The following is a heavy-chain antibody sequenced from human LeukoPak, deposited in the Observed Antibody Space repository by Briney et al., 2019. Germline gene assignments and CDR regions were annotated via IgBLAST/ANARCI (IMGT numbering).Heavy chain of an antibody. V-gene: IGHV3-23*01. J-gene: IGHJ4*02. D-gene: IGHD4-17*01. CDR1: GFTFSSYA. Sequence: GGSLRLSCAASGFTFSSYAMSWVRQAPGKGLEWVSGFSVSDKTTYYADSVKGGFTISRDNSKNTLYLQINSLRAEDTAVYYCAKDPSVYYGDYIIRWGQGTLVIVSS. CDR2: FSVSDKTT. CDR3: AKDPSVYYGDYIIR.